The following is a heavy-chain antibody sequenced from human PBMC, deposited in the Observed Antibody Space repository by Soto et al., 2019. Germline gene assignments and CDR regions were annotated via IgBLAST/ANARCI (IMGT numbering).Heavy chain of an antibody. J-gene: IGHJ4*02. D-gene: IGHD1-26*01. V-gene: IGHV1-8*01. Sequence: QVQLVQSGAEVKKPGASVKVSCKASGYTFTSYDINWVRQATGQGLEWMGWMNPNSGNTGYAQKSQGRGTMTRNTSISTADMERSSLRSEYTAVYYWAKEKGGGSYLDYCGQGTLVTVSS. CDR3: AKEKGGGSYLDY. CDR2: MNPNSGNT. CDR1: GYTFTSYD.